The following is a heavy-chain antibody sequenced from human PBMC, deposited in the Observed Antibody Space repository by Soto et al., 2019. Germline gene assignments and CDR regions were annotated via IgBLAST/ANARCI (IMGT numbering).Heavy chain of an antibody. D-gene: IGHD6-6*01. CDR2: ISGSDDST. Sequence: GSLRLSCAASGFTFSSYAMSWVRQAPGKGLEWVSVISGSDDSTYYADSVKGRFTISRDNSKNTLYLQMNSLRAEDTAVYYCAKRSSSCTFDYWGQGTLVTVSS. V-gene: IGHV3-23*01. CDR3: AKRSSSCTFDY. CDR1: GFTFSSYA. J-gene: IGHJ4*02.